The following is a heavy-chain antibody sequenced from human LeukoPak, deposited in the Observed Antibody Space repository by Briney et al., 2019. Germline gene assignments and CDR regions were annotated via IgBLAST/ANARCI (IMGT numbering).Heavy chain of an antibody. V-gene: IGHV4-59*08. J-gene: IGHJ4*02. CDR3: ARQSIGSDSSVSFDY. Sequence: PSETLSLTCTVSGGSISSYYWSWIRQPPGKGLEWIGYIYYSGSTNYNPSLKSRVTISVDTSKNQFSLKLSSVTAADTAVYYCARQSIGSDSSVSFDYWGQGTLVTVSS. CDR1: GGSISSYY. CDR2: IYYSGST. D-gene: IGHD6-6*01.